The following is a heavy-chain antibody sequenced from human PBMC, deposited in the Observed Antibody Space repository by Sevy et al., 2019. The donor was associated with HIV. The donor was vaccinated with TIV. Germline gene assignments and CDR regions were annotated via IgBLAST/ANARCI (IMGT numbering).Heavy chain of an antibody. J-gene: IGHJ4*02. CDR2: FDPEDGET. CDR3: ALGRYGSGSYYNDFDY. Sequence: ASVKVSCKVSGYTLTELSMDWVRQAPGKGLEWMGGFDPEDGETIYAQKFQGRVTMTEDTSTDTAYMELSSLRSEDTAVYYCALGRYGSGSYYNDFDYWGQGTLVTVSS. V-gene: IGHV1-24*01. D-gene: IGHD3-10*01. CDR1: GYTLTELS.